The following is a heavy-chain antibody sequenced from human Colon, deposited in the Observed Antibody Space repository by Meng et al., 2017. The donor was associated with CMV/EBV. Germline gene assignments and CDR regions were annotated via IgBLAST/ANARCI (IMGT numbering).Heavy chain of an antibody. D-gene: IGHD1-7*01. V-gene: IGHV1-3*02. Sequence: ASVKVSCKSSGYTFTGYYLHWVRQAPGQRLEWMGWSNAGNGNTKYSQEFQGRVTITRDTSASTAYMELSSLRSEDTAVYYCARVRGITGTTGGYYFDYWGQGTLVTVSS. J-gene: IGHJ4*02. CDR3: ARVRGITGTTGGYYFDY. CDR1: GYTFTGYY. CDR2: SNAGNGNT.